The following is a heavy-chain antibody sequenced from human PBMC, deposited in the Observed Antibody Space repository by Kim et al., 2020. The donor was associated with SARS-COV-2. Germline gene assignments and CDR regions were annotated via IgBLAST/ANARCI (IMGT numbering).Heavy chain of an antibody. J-gene: IGHJ3*02. D-gene: IGHD3-10*01. Sequence: GGSLRLSCAASGFTFSNYGIHWVRQAPGKGLEWVAVISYDGGNKYYADSVKGRFTISRDNSKNTLYLQMNSLRAEDTAVYYCARLLGEFVLLNDAFDIWGQGTMVTVSS. CDR3: ARLLGEFVLLNDAFDI. CDR2: ISYDGGNK. CDR1: GFTFSNYG. V-gene: IGHV3-33*05.